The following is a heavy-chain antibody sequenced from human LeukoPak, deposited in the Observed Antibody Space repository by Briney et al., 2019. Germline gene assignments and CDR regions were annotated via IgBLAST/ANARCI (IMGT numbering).Heavy chain of an antibody. CDR3: ASPGARSSSWFFDY. V-gene: IGHV3-21*01. D-gene: IGHD6-13*01. Sequence: GGSPRLSCAASGFVFSRHSMNWVRQAPGKGLEWVSSISTSSNYIYYGDSVKGRFTISRDNAKNSLYLQMNSLRAEDTAVYYCASPGARSSSWFFDYWGQGTLVTVSS. CDR1: GFVFSRHS. J-gene: IGHJ4*02. CDR2: ISTSSNYI.